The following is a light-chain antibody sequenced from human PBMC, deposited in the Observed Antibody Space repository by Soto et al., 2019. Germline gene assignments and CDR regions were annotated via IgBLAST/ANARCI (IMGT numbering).Light chain of an antibody. CDR2: KAS. Sequence: DIQMTQSPSTLSASVGDRVTITCRASQSISSWLAWYQQKPGKAPKLLIYKASSLESGVPSRFSGSGSGTEFTLTISSLQPDDFANYDCQQYNSYWACGQGTKVESK. V-gene: IGKV1-5*03. CDR3: QQYNSYWA. CDR1: QSISSW. J-gene: IGKJ1*01.